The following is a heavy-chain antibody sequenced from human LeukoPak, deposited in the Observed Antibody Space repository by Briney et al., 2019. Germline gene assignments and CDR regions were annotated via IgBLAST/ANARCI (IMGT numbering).Heavy chain of an antibody. D-gene: IGHD2-2*01. CDR1: GGSFSGYY. J-gene: IGHJ6*02. V-gene: IGHV4-34*01. CDR3: ARALRYCSSTSCYGAGMDV. CDR2: INHSGST. Sequence: SETLSLTCAVYGGSFSGYYWSWIRQPPGKGMEWVGEINHSGSTNYNPSLKSRVTMSVDTSKNQFSLKLSSVTAADTAVYHCARALRYCSSTSCYGAGMDVWGQGTTVTVSS.